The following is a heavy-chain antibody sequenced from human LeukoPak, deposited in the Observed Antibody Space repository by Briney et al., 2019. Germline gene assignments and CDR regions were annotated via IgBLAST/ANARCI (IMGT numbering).Heavy chain of an antibody. V-gene: IGHV5-51*01. CDR2: IYPADSDT. Sequence: PGESLKISCKASGDIFTNYWIGWVRQMPEKSLEWMGIIYPADSDTRYSPSFQGQVTISADTSINSAYLQWSSLKASDTAMYYCARLVCSSTSCYSGFDYWGQGTLVTVSS. J-gene: IGHJ4*02. CDR1: GDIFTNYW. CDR3: ARLVCSSTSCYSGFDY. D-gene: IGHD2-2*01.